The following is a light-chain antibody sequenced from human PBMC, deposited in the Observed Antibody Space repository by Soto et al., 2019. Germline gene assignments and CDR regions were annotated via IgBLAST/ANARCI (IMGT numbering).Light chain of an antibody. J-gene: IGKJ2*01. V-gene: IGKV3-20*01. CDR2: AAS. CDR3: QQYGSSPYT. Sequence: DIVLTQSPGTLSLSPGGGATLSCRASQSVSSSYLAWYQQKPGQAPRLLIFAASSRATGIPDRFSGSGSGTDFTLTISRLEPEDFAVYYCQQYGSSPYTFGQGTKLEIK. CDR1: QSVSSSY.